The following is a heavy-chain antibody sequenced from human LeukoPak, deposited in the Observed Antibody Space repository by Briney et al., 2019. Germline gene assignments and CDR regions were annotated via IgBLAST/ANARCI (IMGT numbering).Heavy chain of an antibody. Sequence: ASVKVSCKAPGYTFTGYYMHWVRQAPGQGLEWMGWINPNSGGTNCAQKFQGRVTMTRDTSISTAYMELSRLRSDDTAVYYCARSIAAAGTDYWGQGTLVTVSS. D-gene: IGHD6-13*01. CDR3: ARSIAAAGTDY. J-gene: IGHJ4*02. V-gene: IGHV1-2*02. CDR1: GYTFTGYY. CDR2: INPNSGGT.